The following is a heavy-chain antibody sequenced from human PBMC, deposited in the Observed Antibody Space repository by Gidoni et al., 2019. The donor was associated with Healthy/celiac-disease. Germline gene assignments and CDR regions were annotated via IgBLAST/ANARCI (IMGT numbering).Heavy chain of an antibody. CDR2: ISSSGSYI. CDR3: ARDQWELLGPFDY. CDR1: GFTFSSYS. V-gene: IGHV3-21*01. Sequence: EVQLVASGGGLVKPGGSLRLSCAASGFTFSSYSMNWVRQAPGKGLEWVSSISSSGSYIYYADSVKGRFTISRDNAKNSLYLQMNSLRAEDTAVYYCARDQWELLGPFDYWGQGTLVTVSS. D-gene: IGHD1-26*01. J-gene: IGHJ4*02.